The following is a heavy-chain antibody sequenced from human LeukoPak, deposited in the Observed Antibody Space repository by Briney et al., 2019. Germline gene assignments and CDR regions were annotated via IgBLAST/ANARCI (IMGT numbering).Heavy chain of an antibody. Sequence: GGSLRLSCAASGFTFSSYAMSWVRQAPGKGLEWVSAISGSGGSTYYADSVKGRFTISRDNSKNTLYLQMNSLRAEDTAVYYCAKGGGYGSGSYYIRIYWGQGTLVTVSS. J-gene: IGHJ4*02. CDR3: AKGGGYGSGSYYIRIY. CDR1: GFTFSSYA. CDR2: ISGSGGST. D-gene: IGHD3-10*01. V-gene: IGHV3-23*01.